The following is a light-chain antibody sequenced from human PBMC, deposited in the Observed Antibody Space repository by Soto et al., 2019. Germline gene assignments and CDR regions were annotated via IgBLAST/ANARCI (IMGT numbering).Light chain of an antibody. CDR2: DAY. CDR3: QQYASSPRT. V-gene: IGKV3-20*01. Sequence: EIMFTQAPGTLSLSPGDRATLSCRASQSVSGSYLAWYQQKPGQAHRLLIYDAYSRATGIPDRFSGSGSGTDFTLTISRLEPEDFAVYYCQQYASSPRTFGQGTKVDIK. CDR1: QSVSGSY. J-gene: IGKJ1*01.